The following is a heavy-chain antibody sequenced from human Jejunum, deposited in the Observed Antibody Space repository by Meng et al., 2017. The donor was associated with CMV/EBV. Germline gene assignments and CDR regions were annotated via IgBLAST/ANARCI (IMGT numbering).Heavy chain of an antibody. CDR3: ATTLYPKPFLNHFDP. CDR2: RYYRETA. D-gene: IGHD2/OR15-2a*01. Sequence: GGSIPSYYVGWIRQPPGKGLEWIGYRYYRETAYYSPSLRSRVTISADTTTNQFSLRLTSVTPADAAVYFCATTLYPKPFLNHFDPWGQGTLVTVSS. J-gene: IGHJ5*02. CDR1: GGSIPSYY. V-gene: IGHV4-59*01.